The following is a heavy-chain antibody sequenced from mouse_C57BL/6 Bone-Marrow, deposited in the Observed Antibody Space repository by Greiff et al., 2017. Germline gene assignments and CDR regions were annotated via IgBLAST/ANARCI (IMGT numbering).Heavy chain of an antibody. CDR3: ARDCSSYNYAMDY. CDR2: IDPSDSYT. Sequence: VQLQPPGAELVMPGASVKLSCKASGYTFTSYWLHWVKQRPGQGLEWIGEIDPSDSYTNYNQKFKGKSTLTVDTSSSTAYMQLSSLTSEDSAVYYCARDCSSYNYAMDYWGQGTSVTVSS. CDR1: GYTFTSYW. D-gene: IGHD1-1*01. V-gene: IGHV1-69*01. J-gene: IGHJ4*01.